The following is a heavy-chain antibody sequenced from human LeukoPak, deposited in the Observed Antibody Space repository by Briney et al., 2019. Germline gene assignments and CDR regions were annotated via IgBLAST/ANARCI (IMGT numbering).Heavy chain of an antibody. CDR1: GFTVSSNY. CDR2: IYSGGST. D-gene: IGHD3-3*01. J-gene: IGHJ4*02. Sequence: PGGSLRLSCAASGFTVSSNYMSWVRQAPGKGLEWVSVIYSGGSTYYADSVKGGFTISRDNSKNTLYLQMNSLRAEDTAVYYCARGSEWSSGVSDYWGQGTLVTVSS. V-gene: IGHV3-66*01. CDR3: ARGSEWSSGVSDY.